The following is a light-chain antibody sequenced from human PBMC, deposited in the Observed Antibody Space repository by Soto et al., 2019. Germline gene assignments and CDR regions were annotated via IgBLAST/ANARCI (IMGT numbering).Light chain of an antibody. CDR3: QQSYSTPTPPT. CDR2: AAS. J-gene: IGKJ2*01. CDR1: QSITTH. V-gene: IGKV1-39*01. Sequence: DILMTQSPSSLSASVGDRVAITCRASQSITTHVNWYQQKPGKAPKLLIYAASILQSGVPSRFSGSGSGTDFTLTISSLQPEDFATYYCQQSYSTPTPPTFGQGTKLEIK.